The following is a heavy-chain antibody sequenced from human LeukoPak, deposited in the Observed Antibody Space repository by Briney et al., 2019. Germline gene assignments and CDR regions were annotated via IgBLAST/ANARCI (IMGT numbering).Heavy chain of an antibody. CDR2: IYYSGST. J-gene: IGHJ4*02. D-gene: IGHD6-6*01. CDR1: GGSISSSSYY. CDR3: ARRITDSSSYGEFDY. Sequence: SETLSLTCTVSGGSISSSSYYWGWIRQPPGKGLEWIGSIYYSGSTYYNPSLKSRVTISVDTSKNQFSLKLSSVTAADTAVYYCARRITDSSSYGEFDYWGQGTLVTVSS. V-gene: IGHV4-39*07.